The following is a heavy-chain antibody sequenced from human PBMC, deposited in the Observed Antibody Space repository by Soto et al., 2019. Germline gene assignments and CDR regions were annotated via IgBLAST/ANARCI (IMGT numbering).Heavy chain of an antibody. CDR2: ISYDGAYK. D-gene: IGHD3-22*01. CDR1: GFPFSTYA. J-gene: IGHJ4*02. CDR3: AREGVYDISVHFFDY. V-gene: IGHV3-30-3*01. Sequence: ESGGGVVQTGRSLRLSCAASGFPFSTYAMHWVRQAPGKGLEWVVVISYDGAYKYYADSVKGRFTISRDNSKNTVYLQMSSLRPEDTAVYYCAREGVYDISVHFFDYWGQGALVTVSS.